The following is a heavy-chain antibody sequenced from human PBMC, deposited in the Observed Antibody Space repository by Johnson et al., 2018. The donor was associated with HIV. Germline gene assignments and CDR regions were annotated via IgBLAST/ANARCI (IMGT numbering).Heavy chain of an antibody. D-gene: IGHD2-15*01. CDR3: ATDIVVVLAVTGTGAAFDI. V-gene: IGHV3-66*01. CDR2: IYSGGST. CDR1: GFIFNNYA. Sequence: VQLVESGGGLVQPGGSLRLSCVASGFIFNNYAMHWVRQAPGKGLEWVSVIYSGGSTYYADSVKGRFPISRYNAKNSLYLQMNSLGAEDTAVYYCATDIVVVLAVTGTGAAFDIWGQGTMVTVSS. J-gene: IGHJ3*02.